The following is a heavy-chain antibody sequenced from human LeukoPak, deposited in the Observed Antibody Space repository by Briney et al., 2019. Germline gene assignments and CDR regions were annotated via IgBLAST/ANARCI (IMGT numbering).Heavy chain of an antibody. V-gene: IGHV7-4-1*02. CDR3: TSSSRPVGITGTGLIDY. CDR2: INTNTGNP. Sequence: ASVKVSCKASGYTFTSYAMNWVRQAPGQGLEWMGWINTNTGNPTYAQGFTGRFVFSLDTSVSTAYLQISSLKAEDTAVYYCTSSSRPVGITGTGLIDYWGQGTLVTVSS. D-gene: IGHD1-20*01. J-gene: IGHJ4*02. CDR1: GYTFTSYA.